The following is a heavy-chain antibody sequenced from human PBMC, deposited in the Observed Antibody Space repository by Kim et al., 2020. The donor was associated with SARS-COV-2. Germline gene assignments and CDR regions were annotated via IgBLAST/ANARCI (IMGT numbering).Heavy chain of an antibody. D-gene: IGHD3-22*01. CDR2: I. J-gene: IGHJ4*02. CDR3: ARGLGSGYFDY. Sequence: IYYADSVKGRFTISRDNAKNSLYLQMNSLRAEDTAVYYCARGLGSGYFDYWGQGTLVTVSS. V-gene: IGHV3-21*01.